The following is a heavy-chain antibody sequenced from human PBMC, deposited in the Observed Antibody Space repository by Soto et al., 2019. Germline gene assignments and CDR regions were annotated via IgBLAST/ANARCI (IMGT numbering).Heavy chain of an antibody. CDR2: FNHSGST. CDR1: GGSFSGYY. CDR3: ARGVVDASYFDY. J-gene: IGHJ4*02. V-gene: IGHV4-34*01. D-gene: IGHD2-15*01. Sequence: SETLSLTCAVSGGSFSGYYWSWIRQPPGKGLEWIGEFNHSGSTNYNPSLKSRVTILVDTSKNQFSLKLSSVTAADKAVYYCARGVVDASYFDYWGQGTLVTVSS.